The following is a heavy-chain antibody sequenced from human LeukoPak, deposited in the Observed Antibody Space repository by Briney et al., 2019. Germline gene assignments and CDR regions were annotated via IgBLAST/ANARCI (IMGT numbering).Heavy chain of an antibody. CDR1: GGSFSGYY. Sequence: PSVTLSLTCAVYGGSFSGYYWSWIRQPPGKGLEWIGEINHSGSTNYNPSLKSRVTISVDTSKNQFSLKLSSVTAADTAVYYCARSLRYFDKYYFDYWGQGTLVTVSS. CDR2: INHSGST. V-gene: IGHV4-34*01. D-gene: IGHD3-9*01. CDR3: ARSLRYFDKYYFDY. J-gene: IGHJ4*02.